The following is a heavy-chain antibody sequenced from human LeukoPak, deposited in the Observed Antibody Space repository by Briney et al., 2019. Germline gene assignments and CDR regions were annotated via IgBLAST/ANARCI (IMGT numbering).Heavy chain of an antibody. D-gene: IGHD1-1*01. CDR2: IYPGDSDT. CDR1: GYSFTGYW. CDR3: ARQLGERTFNWNDFDY. Sequence: GESLKISCKGSGYSFTGYWIGWARQMPGKGLEWMGIIYPGDSDTRYSPSFQGQVTISADKSISTAYLQWSSLKASDTAIYYCARQLGERTFNWNDFDYWGQGTLVTVPS. V-gene: IGHV5-51*01. J-gene: IGHJ4*02.